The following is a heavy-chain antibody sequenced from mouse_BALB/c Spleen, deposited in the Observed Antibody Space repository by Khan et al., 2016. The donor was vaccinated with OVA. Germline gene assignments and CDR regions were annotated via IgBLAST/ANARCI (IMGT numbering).Heavy chain of an antibody. J-gene: IGHJ2*01. V-gene: IGHV1-4*01. D-gene: IGHD3-1*01. CDR3: ARKSTRASY. CDR1: GYTFTSYT. CDR2: INPSSGYT. Sequence: QVQLQQPGAELVKPGASVTMSCKASGYTFTSYTMHWVKQRPGQGLEWIGYINPSSGYTKYNQKFKDKATLTADKSSSTAYMQLSSLPSEDSAVYYCARKSTRASYWGQGTTLTVSS.